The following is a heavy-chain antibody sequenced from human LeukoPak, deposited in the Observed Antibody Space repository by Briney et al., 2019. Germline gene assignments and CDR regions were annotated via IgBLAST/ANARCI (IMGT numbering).Heavy chain of an antibody. D-gene: IGHD3-3*01. V-gene: IGHV4-59*01. J-gene: IGHJ4*02. Sequence: SETLSLTCTVSGVSISSSYWSWIRQPPGKGLEWIGYFYYSGNTNYNPSLKSRVTMSVDTSKNQFSLNLRSVTAADTAVFYCAILRFWSGYPFFDSWGQGTLVTVSP. CDR2: FYYSGNT. CDR1: GVSISSSY. CDR3: AILRFWSGYPFFDS.